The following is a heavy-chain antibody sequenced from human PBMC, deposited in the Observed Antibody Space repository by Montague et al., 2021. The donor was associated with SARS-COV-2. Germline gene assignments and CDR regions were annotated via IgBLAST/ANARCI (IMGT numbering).Heavy chain of an antibody. J-gene: IGHJ6*02. CDR2: IDDSGTT. V-gene: IGHV4-59*08. CDR1: GGSLSTYY. CDR3: ARNAYNHYGLDV. Sequence: SETLSLTRSVSGGSLSTYYWSWIRQPPGKGLEWIGYIDDSGTTRYNPPLRSRATISLDPSKNQFSLDLNSVTAADTAVYYCARNAYNHYGLDVWGQGTTVTVSS.